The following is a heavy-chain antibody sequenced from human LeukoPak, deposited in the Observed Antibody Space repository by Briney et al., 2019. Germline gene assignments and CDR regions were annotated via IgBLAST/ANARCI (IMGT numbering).Heavy chain of an antibody. D-gene: IGHD4-17*01. CDR1: DFSFTSYG. V-gene: IGHV1-69*13. CDR2: IIPIFGTA. J-gene: IGHJ6*02. Sequence: GASVKVSCKASDFSFTSYGMSWVRQAPGQGLEWMGGIIPIFGTANYAQKFQGRVTITADESTSTAYMELSSLRSEDTAVYYCARDPATVPDYYYYGMDVWGQGTTVTVSS. CDR3: ARDPATVPDYYYYGMDV.